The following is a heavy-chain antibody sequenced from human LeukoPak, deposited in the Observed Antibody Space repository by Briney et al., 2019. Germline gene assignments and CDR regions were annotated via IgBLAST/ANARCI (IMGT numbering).Heavy chain of an antibody. CDR1: GESFSGYY. D-gene: IGHD3-10*01. J-gene: IGHJ4*02. Sequence: SETLSLTCAVYGESFSGYYWSWIRQPPGKGLEWIGYIYYSGSTNYNPSLKSRVTISVDTSKNQFSLKLSSVTAADTAVYYCARLYYYLDYWGQGTLVTVSS. CDR3: ARLYYYLDY. CDR2: IYYSGST. V-gene: IGHV4-59*01.